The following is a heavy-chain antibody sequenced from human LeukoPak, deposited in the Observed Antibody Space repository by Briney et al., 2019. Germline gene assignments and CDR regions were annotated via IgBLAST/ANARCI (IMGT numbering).Heavy chain of an antibody. CDR2: IKSKTDGGTT. J-gene: IGHJ4*02. V-gene: IGHV3-15*01. CDR3: AKFLPTHIVVANYYFNY. D-gene: IGHD2-21*01. Sequence: GGSLRLSCAASGFTFSNAWMSWVRQAPAKGLEWVGRIKSKTDGGTTDYAAPVTGRFTISRDDSKNTLYVQMNSLKTEETAVYYCAKFLPTHIVVANYYFNYWGQGTLVTVSS. CDR1: GFTFSNAW.